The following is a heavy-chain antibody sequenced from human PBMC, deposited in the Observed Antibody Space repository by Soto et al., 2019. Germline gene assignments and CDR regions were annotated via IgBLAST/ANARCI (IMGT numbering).Heavy chain of an antibody. J-gene: IGHJ4*02. V-gene: IGHV1-69*13. Sequence: GASVKVSCKASGGTFSSYAISWVRQAPGQGLEWMGGIIPIFGTANYAQKFQGRVTITADESTSTAYMELSSLRSEDTAVYYCASSYYYDSSGYHFDYWGQGTLVTVSS. CDR1: GGTFSSYA. D-gene: IGHD3-22*01. CDR3: ASSYYYDSSGYHFDY. CDR2: IIPIFGTA.